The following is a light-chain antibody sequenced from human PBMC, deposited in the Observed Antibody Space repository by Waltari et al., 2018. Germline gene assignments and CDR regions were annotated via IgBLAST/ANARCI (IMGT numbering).Light chain of an antibody. CDR2: AAS. V-gene: IGKV1-39*01. CDR3: HQSYGTPLYT. J-gene: IGKJ2*01. CDR1: QSINSY. Sequence: DIQMTQSPYSLSASVGDRVNIACRASQSINSYLNWYQHKPGKAPKFLIYAASTLQSGVPSRFSGSGSGTDFTLTITSLQLEDFATSYCHQSYGTPLYTFGQGTRLEI.